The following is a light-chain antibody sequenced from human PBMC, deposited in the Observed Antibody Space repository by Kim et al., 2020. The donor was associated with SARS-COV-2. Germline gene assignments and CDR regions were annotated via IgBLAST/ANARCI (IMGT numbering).Light chain of an antibody. CDR2: GAS. CDR1: QSVSGS. J-gene: IGKJ2*01. Sequence: LSLSPGDSATLSCRASQSVSGSLAWYQQKPGQAPRLMIFGASDRATGIPARFTGSGYGTDFTLTISSLEPEDFAVYYCQQRSNWRTFGQGTKLEI. V-gene: IGKV3-11*01. CDR3: QQRSNWRT.